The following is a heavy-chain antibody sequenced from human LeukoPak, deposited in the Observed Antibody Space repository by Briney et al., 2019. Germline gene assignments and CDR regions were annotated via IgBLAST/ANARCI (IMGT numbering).Heavy chain of an antibody. CDR2: INTNTGNP. CDR3: ARAVYYDILTGYYYFDY. J-gene: IGHJ4*02. Sequence: ASVKVSCKASGYTFTSYAMNWVRQAPGQGLEWMGWINTNTGNPTYAQGFTGRFVFSLDTSVSTAYLQISSLKAEDTAVYYCARAVYYDILTGYYYFDYWGQGTLVTVSS. V-gene: IGHV7-4-1*02. CDR1: GYTFTSYA. D-gene: IGHD3-9*01.